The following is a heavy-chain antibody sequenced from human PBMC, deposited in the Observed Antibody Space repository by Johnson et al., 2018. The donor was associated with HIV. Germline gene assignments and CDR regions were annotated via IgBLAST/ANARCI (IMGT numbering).Heavy chain of an antibody. J-gene: IGHJ3*02. Sequence: VQVVESGGGLVQPGRSLRLSCAASGFTFDDYAMHWVRQAPGKGLEWVSGISWNSGSVGYADSVKGRFTISRDNAKNSLYLQMNSLRPDDAALYYCARDRMRTAIGAFDIWGQGTMVTVSS. D-gene: IGHD1-1*01. CDR3: ARDRMRTAIGAFDI. V-gene: IGHV3-9*01. CDR2: ISWNSGSV. CDR1: GFTFDDYA.